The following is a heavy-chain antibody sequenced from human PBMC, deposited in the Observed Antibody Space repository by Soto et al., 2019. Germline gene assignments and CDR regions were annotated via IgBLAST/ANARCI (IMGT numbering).Heavy chain of an antibody. D-gene: IGHD6-13*01. CDR3: ARGVPAAGTDWFDP. V-gene: IGHV4-4*07. Sequence: SETLSLTCTVSGGSISNYYWSWIRQPAEKRLEWIGRVSSTGSSYYNPSLKSRVTISVDTSKNQVSLNLTSVAAADTAVYYCARGVPAAGTDWFDPWGQGTLVTVSS. J-gene: IGHJ5*02. CDR1: GGSISNYY. CDR2: VSSTGSS.